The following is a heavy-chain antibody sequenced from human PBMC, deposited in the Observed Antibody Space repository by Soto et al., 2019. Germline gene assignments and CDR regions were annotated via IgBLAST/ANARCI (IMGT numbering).Heavy chain of an antibody. CDR3: AVGYGSGIRGYNWFDP. CDR2: INHSGST. V-gene: IGHV4-34*01. J-gene: IGHJ5*02. D-gene: IGHD3-10*01. CDR1: GGSFSGYY. Sequence: SETLSLTCAVYGGSFSGYYWSWIRQPPGKGLEWIGEINHSGSTNYNPSLKSRVTISVDTSKNQFSLKLSSVTAADTAVYYCAVGYGSGIRGYNWFDPWGQGTLVTVSS.